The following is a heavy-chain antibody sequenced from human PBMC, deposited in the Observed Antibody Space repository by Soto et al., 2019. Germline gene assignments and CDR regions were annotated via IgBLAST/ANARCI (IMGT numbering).Heavy chain of an antibody. CDR2: ISGSGGST. Sequence: GESLKISCAASGFTFSSYAMSWVRQAPGKGLEWVSAISGSGGSTYYADSVKGRFTISRDNSKNTLYLQMNSLRAEDTAVYYCAKVQEDYYDSSGYYSYWGQGTLVTVSS. J-gene: IGHJ4*02. CDR1: GFTFSSYA. V-gene: IGHV3-23*01. CDR3: AKVQEDYYDSSGYYSY. D-gene: IGHD3-22*01.